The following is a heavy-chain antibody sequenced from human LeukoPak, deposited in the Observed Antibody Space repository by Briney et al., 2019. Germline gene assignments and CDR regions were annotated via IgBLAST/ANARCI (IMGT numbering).Heavy chain of an antibody. V-gene: IGHV3-23*01. J-gene: IGHJ4*02. Sequence: GGTLRLSCAASGFTFSSYAMNWVRQAPGKGLEWVSAINGGGGSTYYADSVKGRFTISRDNSKNTLFLQMNSLRAEDTAIYYCVKGPLVRLDYWGQGTLVTVSS. CDR2: INGGGGST. CDR3: VKGPLVRLDY. D-gene: IGHD6-13*01. CDR1: GFTFSSYA.